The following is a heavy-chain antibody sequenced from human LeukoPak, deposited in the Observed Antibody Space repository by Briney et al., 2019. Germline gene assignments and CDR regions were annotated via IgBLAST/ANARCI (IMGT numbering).Heavy chain of an antibody. CDR1: GGSISSYY. Sequence: SETLSLTCPVSGGSISSYYWTWIRQPPGKGLEWIGYIFYIGTTNYNPSLESRVTISLDTSRNQFSLKLSSVTAADTAVYYCARIRQAGDVFDIWGQGTMVTVSS. V-gene: IGHV4-59*01. J-gene: IGHJ3*02. CDR3: ARIRQAGDVFDI. CDR2: IFYIGTT. D-gene: IGHD6-19*01.